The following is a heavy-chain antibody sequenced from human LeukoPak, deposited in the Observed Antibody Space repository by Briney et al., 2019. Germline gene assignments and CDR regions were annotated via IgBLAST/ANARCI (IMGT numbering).Heavy chain of an antibody. D-gene: IGHD4-17*01. CDR2: IYTSGST. V-gene: IGHV4-39*07. Sequence: SETLSLTCTVSGGSISSSSYYWGWIRQPPGKGLEWIGRIYTSGSTNYNPSLKSRVTISVDTSKNQFSLKLSSVTAADTAVYYCARNDYGDGLGYWGQGTLVTVSS. CDR3: ARNDYGDGLGY. J-gene: IGHJ4*02. CDR1: GGSISSSSYY.